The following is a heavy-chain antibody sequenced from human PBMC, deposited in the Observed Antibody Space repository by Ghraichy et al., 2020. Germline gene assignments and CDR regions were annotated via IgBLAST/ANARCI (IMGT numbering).Heavy chain of an antibody. Sequence: SGPTLVKPTQTLTLTCTFSGFSLSTSGMCVSWIRQPPGKALEWLALIDWDDDKYYSTSLKTRLTISKDTSKNQVVLTMTNMDPVDTATYYCARGGLVVVPASHRSYFDYWGQGTLVTVSS. CDR3: ARGGLVVVPASHRSYFDY. CDR1: GFSLSTSGMC. V-gene: IGHV2-70*01. CDR2: IDWDDDK. J-gene: IGHJ4*02. D-gene: IGHD2-2*01.